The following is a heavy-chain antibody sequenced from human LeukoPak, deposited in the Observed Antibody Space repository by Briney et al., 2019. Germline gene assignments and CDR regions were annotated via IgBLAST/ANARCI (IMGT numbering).Heavy chain of an antibody. D-gene: IGHD1-26*01. J-gene: IGHJ4*02. CDR1: GFTFSSYT. CDR3: AIDSNIVGATYYFDY. CDR2: ISSSGTTI. Sequence: GGSLRLSCAASGFTFSSYTMNWVRQAPGKGLEWLSYISSSGTTIYYADSVKGRFTISRDNAKNSLYLQMNSLRAEDTAVYYCAIDSNIVGATYYFDYWGQGTLVTVSS. V-gene: IGHV3-48*01.